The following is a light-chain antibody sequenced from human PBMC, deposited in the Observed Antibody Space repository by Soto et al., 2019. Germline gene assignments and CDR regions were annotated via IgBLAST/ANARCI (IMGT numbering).Light chain of an antibody. CDR2: GAS. Sequence: EIVLTQSPATLSLSPGEIATLSCRASQRVDDSHLAWYQLRPGQAPRLLIYGASTRATGIPDRFSGGGSGTDFSLTIRGLKPEEFAVYYCQQYRMSPNTVGQGTRLEIK. J-gene: IGKJ5*01. V-gene: IGKV3-20*01. CDR3: QQYRMSPNT. CDR1: QRVDDSH.